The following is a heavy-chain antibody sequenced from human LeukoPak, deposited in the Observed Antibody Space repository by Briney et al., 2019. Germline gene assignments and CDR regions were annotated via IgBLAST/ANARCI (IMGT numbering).Heavy chain of an antibody. CDR3: ARAIVVVATARNTFDM. CDR2: IYYSGST. D-gene: IGHD2-15*01. V-gene: IGHV4-59*01. CDR1: GDSISTYY. Sequence: PSETLSLTCTVSGDSISTYYWSWLRQPPGKGLEWIGYIYYSGSTNYNPSLKSRVTISVDTSKNQFSLNLSSMTAADTAVYYCARAIVVVATARNTFDMWGQGTMVTVSS. J-gene: IGHJ3*02.